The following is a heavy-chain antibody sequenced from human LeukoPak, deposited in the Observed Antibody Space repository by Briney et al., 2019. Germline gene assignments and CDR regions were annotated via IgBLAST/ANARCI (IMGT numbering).Heavy chain of an antibody. CDR3: ASSNGYCSSTSCYVPYDAFDI. J-gene: IGHJ3*02. V-gene: IGHV4-59*01. CDR1: GASISSYY. Sequence: SETLSLTCTVSGASISSYYWSWIRQPPGKGLEWIGYIYYSGSTNYNPSLKSRVTISVDTSKNQFSLKLSSVTAADTAVYYCASSNGYCSSTSCYVPYDAFDIWGQGTMVTVSS. CDR2: IYYSGST. D-gene: IGHD2-2*01.